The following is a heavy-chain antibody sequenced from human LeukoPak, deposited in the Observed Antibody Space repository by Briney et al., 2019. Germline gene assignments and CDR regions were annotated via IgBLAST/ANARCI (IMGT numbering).Heavy chain of an antibody. CDR3: ASGRLVGAPDY. J-gene: IGHJ4*02. D-gene: IGHD1-26*01. V-gene: IGHV3-74*01. Sequence: PSETLSLTCAVYGGSFSGYYWSWVRQPPGKGLVWVSRITSDGSGIGYADSVKGRFSTSRDNAKNTLYLLMNSLRAEDTAVYYCASGRLVGAPDYWGQGTLVTVSS. CDR1: GGSFSGYY. CDR2: ITSDGSGI.